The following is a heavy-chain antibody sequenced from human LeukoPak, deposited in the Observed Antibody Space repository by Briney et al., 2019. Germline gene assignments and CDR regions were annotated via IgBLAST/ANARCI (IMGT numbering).Heavy chain of an antibody. CDR2: ISSSSSYI. CDR3: YGDPDYYYYYGMDV. Sequence: GGSLRLSCAASGFTFSSYSMTWVRKPPGKGLDWVSSISSSSSYIYYADSVKGRFTISRDNAKNSLYLQMNSLRAEDTAVYYCYGDPDYYYYYGMDVWGQGTTVTVSS. J-gene: IGHJ6*02. D-gene: IGHD4-17*01. V-gene: IGHV3-21*01. CDR1: GFTFSSYS.